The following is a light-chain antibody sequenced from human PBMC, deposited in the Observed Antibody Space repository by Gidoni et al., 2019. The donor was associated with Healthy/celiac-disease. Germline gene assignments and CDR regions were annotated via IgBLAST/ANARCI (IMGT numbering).Light chain of an antibody. CDR3: SAWDSSLSAWV. J-gene: IGLJ3*02. CDR1: SNTVGNQG. V-gene: IGLV10-54*04. Sequence: QAGLTQPHSVSKGLRQTATLTCTGNSNTVGNQGAAWLQQHQGHPPKLLSYRNNNRPSGISERFSASRSGNTASLTITGLQPEDEADYYCSAWDSSLSAWVFGGGTKLTVL. CDR2: RNN.